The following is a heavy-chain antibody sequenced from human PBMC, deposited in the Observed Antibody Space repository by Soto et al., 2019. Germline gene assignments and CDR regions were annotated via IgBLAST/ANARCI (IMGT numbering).Heavy chain of an antibody. V-gene: IGHV5-51*01. CDR3: ARLNHSCSLNDGIYYYYYYGMDV. CDR1: GYSFTSYW. Sequence: GESLKISCKGSGYSFTSYWIGWVRQMPGKGLEWMGIIYPGDSDTRYSPSFQGQVTISADKSISTAYLQRSSLKAADTAMYYCARLNHSCSLNDGIYYYYYYGMDVWGQGTTVTDCS. CDR2: IYPGDSDT. D-gene: IGHD1-1*01. J-gene: IGHJ6*02.